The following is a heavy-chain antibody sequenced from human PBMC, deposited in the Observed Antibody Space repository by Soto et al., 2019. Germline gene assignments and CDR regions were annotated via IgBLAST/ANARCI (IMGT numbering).Heavy chain of an antibody. CDR1: GFTFSSYA. V-gene: IGHV3-23*01. CDR3: ANPPFGKTHYYYYYGMDV. J-gene: IGHJ6*02. CDR2: ISGSGGST. D-gene: IGHD3-10*01. Sequence: GGSLRLSCAASGFTFSSYAMSWVRQAPGKGLEWVSAISGSGGSTYYADSVKGRFTISRDNSKNTLYLQMNSLRAEDTAVYYCANPPFGKTHYYYYYGMDVWGQGTTVTVSS.